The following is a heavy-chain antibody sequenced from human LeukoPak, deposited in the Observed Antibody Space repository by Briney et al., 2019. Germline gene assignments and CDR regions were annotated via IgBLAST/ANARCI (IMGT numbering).Heavy chain of an antibody. Sequence: PGGSLRLSCAASGFTFDDYAMHWVRQAPGKGLEWVSGISWNSGSIGYADSVKGRFTISRDNAKNSLYLQMNSLRAEDTAVYYCARDLQYYDILTGYYISLSSSYLNGMDVWGQGTTVTVSS. V-gene: IGHV3-9*01. CDR2: ISWNSGSI. D-gene: IGHD3-9*01. CDR3: ARDLQYYDILTGYYISLSSSYLNGMDV. CDR1: GFTFDDYA. J-gene: IGHJ6*02.